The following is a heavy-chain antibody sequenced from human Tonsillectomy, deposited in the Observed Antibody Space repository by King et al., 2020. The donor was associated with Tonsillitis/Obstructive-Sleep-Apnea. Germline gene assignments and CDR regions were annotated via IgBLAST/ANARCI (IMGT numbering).Heavy chain of an antibody. Sequence: VQLQQRGAGLLKPSETLSLTCAVYGGSFSGYYWSWIRQPPGKGLEWIGEINHSGSTNYNPSLKSRVTISVDTSKNKLSLKLSSVTAADTAVYYCARGEDFWSGPHDYWGQGTLVTVSS. D-gene: IGHD3-3*01. CDR2: INHSGST. V-gene: IGHV4-34*01. CDR3: ARGEDFWSGPHDY. J-gene: IGHJ4*02. CDR1: GGSFSGYY.